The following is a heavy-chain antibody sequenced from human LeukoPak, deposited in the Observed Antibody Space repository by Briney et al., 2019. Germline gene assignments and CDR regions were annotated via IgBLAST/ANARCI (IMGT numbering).Heavy chain of an antibody. Sequence: GGSLRLSCAASGFTFSSHAMHWVRQAPGKGLEWVAVISYDGRNTYYANSVKGRFTISRDNAKNSLYLQMNSLRAEDTAVYYCARDYYYDSSGYYPYYDYWGQGTLVTVSS. CDR2: ISYDGRNT. CDR3: ARDYYYDSSGYYPYYDY. CDR1: GFTFSSHA. J-gene: IGHJ4*02. V-gene: IGHV3-30*04. D-gene: IGHD3-22*01.